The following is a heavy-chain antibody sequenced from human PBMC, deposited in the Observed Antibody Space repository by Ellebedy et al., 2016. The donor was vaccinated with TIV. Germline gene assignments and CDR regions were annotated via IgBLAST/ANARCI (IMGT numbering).Heavy chain of an antibody. V-gene: IGHV3-21*01. J-gene: IGHJ6*02. CDR2: ISSSSSYI. CDR1: GFTFSSYG. Sequence: GESLKISCAASGFTFSSYGMNWVRQAPGKGLEWVSSISSSSSYIYYADSVKGRFTISRDNAKNSLYLQMNSLRAEDTAVYYCARDFGELPYYYYYGMDVWGQGTTVTVSS. D-gene: IGHD1-26*01. CDR3: ARDFGELPYYYYYGMDV.